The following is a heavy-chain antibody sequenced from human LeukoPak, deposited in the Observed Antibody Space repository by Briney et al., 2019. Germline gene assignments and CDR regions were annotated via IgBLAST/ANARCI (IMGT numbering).Heavy chain of an antibody. CDR3: ARDRERWLFSY. CDR2: IYHSGGT. Sequence: SETLSLTCAVSGHSISSGYYWGWIRQPPGKGLEWIGTIYHSGGTYYNPSLKSRLTISLDTSKNQFSLKLTSVTAADTAVYYCARDRERWLFSYWGQGTLVTVSS. D-gene: IGHD3-22*01. CDR1: GHSISSGYY. J-gene: IGHJ4*02. V-gene: IGHV4-38-2*02.